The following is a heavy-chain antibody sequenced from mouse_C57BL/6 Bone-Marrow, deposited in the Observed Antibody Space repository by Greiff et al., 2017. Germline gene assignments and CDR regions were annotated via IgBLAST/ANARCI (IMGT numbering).Heavy chain of an antibody. J-gene: IGHJ3*01. CDR2: IDPETGGT. CDR1: GYTFTDYE. V-gene: IGHV1-15*01. Sequence: QVQLQQSGAELVRPGASVTLSCKASGYTFTDYEMHWVKQTPVHGLEWIGAIDPETGGTAYNQKFKGKAILTADKSSSTAYMELLSLTSEDSAVYYCTRGGRDWFAYWGQGTLVTVSA. CDR3: TRGGRDWFAY.